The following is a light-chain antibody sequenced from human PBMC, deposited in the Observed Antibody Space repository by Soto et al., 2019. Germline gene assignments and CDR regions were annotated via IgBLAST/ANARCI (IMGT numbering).Light chain of an antibody. CDR1: QTVTTY. CDR2: GAS. Sequence: ETVLTQSPGTLSLSPGERATLSCRASQTVTTYLAWYQQKPGQAPRLLVFGASSRATGVPDRFSGSGSGTDFTLTISGLEPEDFALYFCQPYHNSPFTFGRGTKVEIK. CDR3: QPYHNSPFT. V-gene: IGKV3-20*01. J-gene: IGKJ1*01.